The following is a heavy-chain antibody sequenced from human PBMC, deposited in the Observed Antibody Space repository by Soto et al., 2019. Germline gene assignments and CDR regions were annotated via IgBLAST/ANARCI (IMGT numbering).Heavy chain of an antibody. Sequence: SETLSLTCAVYGGSFSGYYWSWIRQPPGKGLEWIGEINHSGSTNYNPSLKSRVTISVDTSKNQFSLKLSSVTAADTAVYYCARGRLLLDEPGLHYYYYYMDVWGKGTTVTVSS. D-gene: IGHD2-15*01. J-gene: IGHJ6*03. CDR1: GGSFSGYY. CDR2: INHSGST. CDR3: ARGRLLLDEPGLHYYYYYMDV. V-gene: IGHV4-34*01.